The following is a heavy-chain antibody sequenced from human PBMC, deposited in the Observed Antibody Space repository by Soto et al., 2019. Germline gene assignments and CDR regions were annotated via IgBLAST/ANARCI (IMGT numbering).Heavy chain of an antibody. CDR1: GFPFSKYG. J-gene: IGHJ4*02. V-gene: IGHV3-33*01. CDR2: IWYDGSKK. CDR3: TRLGGSGGDSIEH. Sequence: QVQLVESGGGVVQPGRSLRLSCAASGFPFSKYGMHWVRQAPGKGLEWVADIWYDGSKKYYGDSVKGRFTISRDNSKDTLFLQMNSLRADDTAMYYCTRLGGSGGDSIEHWGQGTLVTVSS. D-gene: IGHD3-10*01.